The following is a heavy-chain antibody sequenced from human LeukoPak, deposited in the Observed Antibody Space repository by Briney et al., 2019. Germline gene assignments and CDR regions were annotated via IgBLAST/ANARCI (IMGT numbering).Heavy chain of an antibody. CDR2: IYYGGST. Sequence: TSETLSLTCTVSGGSISSSTYYWGWIRQPPGKGLEWIGGIYYGGSTYYNPSLRSRVTISVDTSKNQFSLKLCSVTAADTAVYYCVRRGYSYGLGYFDYWGQGTLVTVSS. V-gene: IGHV4-39*01. J-gene: IGHJ4*02. D-gene: IGHD5-18*01. CDR3: VRRGYSYGLGYFDY. CDR1: GGSISSSTYY.